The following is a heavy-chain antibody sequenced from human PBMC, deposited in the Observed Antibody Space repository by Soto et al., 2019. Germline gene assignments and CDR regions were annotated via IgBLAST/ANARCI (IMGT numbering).Heavy chain of an antibody. D-gene: IGHD2-2*01. Sequence: QVQLVQAGAEVKKPGASVKVSCRASGYTFTGYYMHWVRQAPGQGLEWMGGINPNSGGTNYAQNFQGWVTMTRDTSISTAYMELSRLRSDDTAVYYCARTHCSSTRCYVGSWDYWGQGTLVTVSS. J-gene: IGHJ4*02. CDR3: ARTHCSSTRCYVGSWDY. V-gene: IGHV1-2*04. CDR2: INPNSGGT. CDR1: GYTFTGYY.